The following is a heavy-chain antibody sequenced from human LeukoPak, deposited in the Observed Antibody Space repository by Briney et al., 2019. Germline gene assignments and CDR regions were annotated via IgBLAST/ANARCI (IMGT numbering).Heavy chain of an antibody. J-gene: IGHJ4*02. CDR2: IIPILGIA. V-gene: IGHV1-69*04. CDR3: ARDGAYSYGYAYFDY. Sequence: ASVTVSCKASGGTFSSYAISWVRQTPGQGLEWMGRIIPILGIANYAQKFQGRVTITADKSTSTAYMELSSLRSEDTAVYYCARDGAYSYGYAYFDYWGQGTLVTVSS. CDR1: GGTFSSYA. D-gene: IGHD5-18*01.